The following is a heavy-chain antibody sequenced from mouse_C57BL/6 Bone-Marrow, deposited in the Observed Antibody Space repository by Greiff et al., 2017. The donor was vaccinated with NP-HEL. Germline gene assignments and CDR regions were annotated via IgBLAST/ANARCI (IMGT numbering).Heavy chain of an antibody. CDR1: GYTFTSYW. V-gene: IGHV1-64*01. CDR2: IHPNSGST. Sequence: VKLMESGAELVKPGASVKLSCKASGYTFTSYWMHWVKQRPGQGLEWIGMIHPNSGSTNYNEKFKSKATLTVDKSSSTAYMQLSSLTTEDSAVYYCGRGSSYWYFDVWGTGTTVTVSS. CDR3: GRGSSYWYFDV. D-gene: IGHD1-1*01. J-gene: IGHJ1*03.